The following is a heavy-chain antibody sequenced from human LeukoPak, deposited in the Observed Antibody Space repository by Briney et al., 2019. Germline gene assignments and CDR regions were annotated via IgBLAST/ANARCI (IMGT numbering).Heavy chain of an antibody. V-gene: IGHV3-9*01. CDR3: AKDKGYYYDSSGPSDAFDI. D-gene: IGHD3-22*01. CDR2: ISWNSGSI. J-gene: IGHJ3*02. Sequence: GGSLRLSCAASGFTFDDYAMHWVRQAPGKGLEWVSGISWNSGSIGYADSVKGRFTISRDNAKNSLYPQMNSLRAEDTALYYCAKDKGYYYDSSGPSDAFDIWGQGTMVTVSS. CDR1: GFTFDDYA.